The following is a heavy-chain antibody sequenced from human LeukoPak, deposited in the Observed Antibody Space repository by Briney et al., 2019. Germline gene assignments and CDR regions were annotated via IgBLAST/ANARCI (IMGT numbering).Heavy chain of an antibody. V-gene: IGHV3-23*01. CDR2: ISGSGGST. CDR3: AKVPAFGGVIVNYFDY. D-gene: IGHD3-16*02. CDR1: GFTFSSYA. J-gene: IGHJ4*02. Sequence: GGSLRLSCADSGFTFSSYAMSWVRQAPGKGLEWVSAISGSGGSTYYADSVKGRFTISRDNSKNTLYLQMNSLRAEDTAVYYCAKVPAFGGVIVNYFDYWGQGTLVTVSS.